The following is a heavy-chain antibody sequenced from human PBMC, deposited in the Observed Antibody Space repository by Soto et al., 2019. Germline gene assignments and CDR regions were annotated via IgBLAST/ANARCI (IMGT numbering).Heavy chain of an antibody. J-gene: IGHJ6*02. D-gene: IGHD1-26*01. CDR1: GFTFSIYG. Sequence: GGSLRLSCAASGFTFSIYGMHWVRHAPGKGLEWVAVISYDGSNKYYADSVKGRFTISRDNSKNTLYLQMNSLRAEDTAVYYCAKDVVVGATTGLGDYYYYYGMDVWGQGTTVTVSS. CDR2: ISYDGSNK. CDR3: AKDVVVGATTGLGDYYYYYGMDV. V-gene: IGHV3-30*18.